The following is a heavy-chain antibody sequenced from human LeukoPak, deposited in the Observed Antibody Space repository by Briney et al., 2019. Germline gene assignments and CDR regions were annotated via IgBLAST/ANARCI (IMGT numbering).Heavy chain of an antibody. CDR1: GGTFSSYA. CDR2: IIPIFGTA. D-gene: IGHD2-21*02. CDR3: ARGRVVVTADYYFDY. V-gene: IGHV1-69*05. J-gene: IGHJ4*02. Sequence: SVKVSCKASGGTFSSYAISCVRQAPGQGLKWMGGIIPIFGTANYAQKFQGRVTITTDESTSTDYMELSSLRSEDTAVYYCARGRVVVTADYYFDYWGQGTLVTVSS.